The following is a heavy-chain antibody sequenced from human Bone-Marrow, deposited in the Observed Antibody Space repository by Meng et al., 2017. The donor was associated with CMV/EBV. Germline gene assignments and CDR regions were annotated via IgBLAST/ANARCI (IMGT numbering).Heavy chain of an antibody. V-gene: IGHV4-34*01. D-gene: IGHD2-2*01. J-gene: IGHJ5*02. Sequence: SETLSLTCAFYGGSFSGYYWSWIRQPPGKGLEWIGEINHSGSTNYNPSLKSRVTISVDTSKNQFSLKLSSVTAADTAVYYCARYCSSTSCYGFDPWGQGTLVTVSS. CDR3: ARYCSSTSCYGFDP. CDR1: GGSFSGYY. CDR2: INHSGST.